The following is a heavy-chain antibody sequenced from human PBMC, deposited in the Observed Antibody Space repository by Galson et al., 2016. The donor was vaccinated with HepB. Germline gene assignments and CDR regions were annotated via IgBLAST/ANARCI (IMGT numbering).Heavy chain of an antibody. Sequence: KVSCKASGCRFSSSGISWVRRAPGQGLEWMGWSSAYSGNTNYAQNLQGRVTMTTDTSTSTAYMELRSLTSDDTAVYYCARSEYSYGYLVYFDYWGQGTLVTVSS. CDR3: ARSEYSYGYLVYFDY. D-gene: IGHD5-18*01. J-gene: IGHJ4*02. CDR1: GCRFSSSG. CDR2: SSAYSGNT. V-gene: IGHV1-18*01.